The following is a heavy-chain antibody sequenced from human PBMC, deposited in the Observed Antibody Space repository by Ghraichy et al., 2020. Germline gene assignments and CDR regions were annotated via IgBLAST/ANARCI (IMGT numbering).Heavy chain of an antibody. CDR1: GFTFSNYA. CDR3: AKGQYYGSGSYYDKYYFDY. V-gene: IGHV3-23*01. J-gene: IGHJ4*02. CDR2: ISGSGDST. Sequence: LSLTCAASGFTFSNYAMSWVRQAPGKGLEWVSGISGSGDSTYYADSVKGRFTISRDNSKNTLYLQMNSLRAEDTAVYYCAKGQYYGSGSYYDKYYFDYWGQGTLVTVSS. D-gene: IGHD3-10*01.